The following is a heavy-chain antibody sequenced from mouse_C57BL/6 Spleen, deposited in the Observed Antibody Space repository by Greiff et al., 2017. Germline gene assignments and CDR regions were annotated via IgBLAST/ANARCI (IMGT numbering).Heavy chain of an antibody. V-gene: IGHV1-62-2*01. CDR3: ASHPRYEGYSAWFAY. CDR2: FYPGRGSI. D-gene: IGHD2-3*01. Sequence: QVQLQQSGAELVKPGASVKLSCKASGYTFTEYTIHWVKQRSGQGLEWIGWFYPGRGSIKYNEKFKDKATLTADKSSSTVYLVLSSLTSEDSAVYFCASHPRYEGYSAWFAYWGQGTLVTVSA. CDR1: GYTFTEYT. J-gene: IGHJ3*01.